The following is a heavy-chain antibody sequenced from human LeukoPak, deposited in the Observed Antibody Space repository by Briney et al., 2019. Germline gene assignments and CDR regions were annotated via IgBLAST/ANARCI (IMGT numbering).Heavy chain of an antibody. J-gene: IGHJ4*02. CDR3: AKAIVVVVAARYLDY. CDR2: ISGSGGST. Sequence: PGGSLRLSCAASGFTFSSYAMSWVRQAPGKGLEWVSAISGSGGSTYYADSVKGRFTISRDNSKNTLYLQMSSLRAEDTAVYYCAKAIVVVVAARYLDYWGQGTLVTVSS. D-gene: IGHD2-15*01. CDR1: GFTFSSYA. V-gene: IGHV3-23*01.